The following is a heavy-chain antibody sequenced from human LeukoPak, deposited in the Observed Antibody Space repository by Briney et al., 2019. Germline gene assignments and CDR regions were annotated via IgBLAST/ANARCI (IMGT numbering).Heavy chain of an antibody. CDR3: ARELGYYDSSGYYYSALDI. V-gene: IGHV4-31*03. CDR2: IYYSGST. D-gene: IGHD3-22*01. Sequence: PSETLSLTCTVSGGSISSGGYYWSWIRQHPGKGLEWIGYIYYSGSTYYNPSLKSRVTISVDTSKNQFSLKLSSVTAADTAVYYCARELGYYDSSGYYYSALDIWGQGTMVTVSS. J-gene: IGHJ3*02. CDR1: GGSISSGGYY.